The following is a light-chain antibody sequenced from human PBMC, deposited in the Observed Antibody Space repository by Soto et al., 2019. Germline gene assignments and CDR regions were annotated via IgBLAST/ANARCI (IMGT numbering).Light chain of an antibody. CDR2: EAS. CDR1: QSINSW. Sequence: DIQMTQSPSTLSASVGDRVTITCRASQSINSWLAWYQQKPGKAPKLLIYEASSLESGVPSRFSGSASGTEFTLTIGSLQPDDFATFYCQQYKSYPLTFGGGTKVEIK. CDR3: QQYKSYPLT. V-gene: IGKV1-5*03. J-gene: IGKJ4*01.